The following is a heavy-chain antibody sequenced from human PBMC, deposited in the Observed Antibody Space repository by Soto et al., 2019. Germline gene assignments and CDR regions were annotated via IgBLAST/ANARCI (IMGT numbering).Heavy chain of an antibody. Sequence: GGSLRLSCAASGFTFSSYALSWIRQAPGKGLEWVSYIDSDDGTTYYTDSVQGRFTISRDNAKNSLYLQMNSLRVEDTALYYCVRPDYSSSWFPFDRWGQGALVPVSS. V-gene: IGHV3-11*01. D-gene: IGHD6-13*01. CDR2: IDSDDGTT. J-gene: IGHJ4*02. CDR3: VRPDYSSSWFPFDR. CDR1: GFTFSSYA.